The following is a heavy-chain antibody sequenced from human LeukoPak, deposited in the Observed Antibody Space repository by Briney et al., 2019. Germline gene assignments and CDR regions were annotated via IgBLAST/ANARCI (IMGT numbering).Heavy chain of an antibody. CDR3: ARATNWGSWYFDL. CDR2: ISSSRSSR. CDR1: GFTFSSYS. Sequence: GGSLRLSCAASGFTFSSYSMSWVRQAPGKGLEWVSYISSSRSSRFYADSVKGRFTISRDNAKNSLYLQMNSLRAEDTAIFYCARATNWGSWYFDLWGRGTLVTVSS. V-gene: IGHV3-48*01. D-gene: IGHD7-27*01. J-gene: IGHJ2*01.